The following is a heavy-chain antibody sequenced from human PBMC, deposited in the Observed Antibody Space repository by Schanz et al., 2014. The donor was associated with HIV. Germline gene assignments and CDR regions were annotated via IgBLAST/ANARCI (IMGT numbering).Heavy chain of an antibody. CDR2: MSYDGRNE. D-gene: IGHD2-15*01. V-gene: IGHV3-33*08. CDR1: GFAFSNYA. Sequence: VQLLESGGGLVQPGGSLRLSCAASGFAFSNYAMSWVRQAPGKGLECVASMSYDGRNEHYVDSVKGRFTISRDNSKNTLNLQMNSLRGDDTAVYYCALSRPSGYGGSWYFDLWGRGTLVTVSS. J-gene: IGHJ2*01. CDR3: ALSRPSGYGGSWYFDL.